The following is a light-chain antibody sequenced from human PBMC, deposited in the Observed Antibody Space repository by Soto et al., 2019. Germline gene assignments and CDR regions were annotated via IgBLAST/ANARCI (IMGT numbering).Light chain of an antibody. CDR3: QHYGDSRT. V-gene: IGKV3-20*01. Sequence: ELGLTQSPDTLSLSPGERATLSCRASQSISSSFLAWYQQKPGQAPRLLMYAAVSRATGTPARFSGSGSRTDFTLSISRLEPEDFAVYYCQHYGDSRTFGQGTKVEIK. J-gene: IGKJ1*01. CDR2: AAV. CDR1: QSISSSF.